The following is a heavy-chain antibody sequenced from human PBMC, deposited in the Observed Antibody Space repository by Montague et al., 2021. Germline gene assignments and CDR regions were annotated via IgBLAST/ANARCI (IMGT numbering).Heavy chain of an antibody. Sequence: SETLSLTCTVSSGSIFHAHWSWVRQPPGKGLEWLGSMFYGGATSNNPSLKSRVTMPIDTSTNQFSLKLSFVTAADTAVYYCAKQDYFVSGTSYKGFDPWGQGILVTVSP. V-gene: IGHV4-59*08. J-gene: IGHJ5*02. CDR3: AKQDYFVSGTSYKGFDP. CDR2: MFYGGAT. CDR1: SGSIFHAH. D-gene: IGHD3-10*01.